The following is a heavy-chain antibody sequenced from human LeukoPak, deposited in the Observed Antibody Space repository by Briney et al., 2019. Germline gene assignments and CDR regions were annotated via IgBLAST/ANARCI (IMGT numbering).Heavy chain of an antibody. V-gene: IGHV3-30*18. D-gene: IGHD2-2*01. CDR1: GFTFRNYG. CDR2: ISHDGTVK. Sequence: PGESLRLSCAASGFTFRNYGMKWVRQAPGKGLEWVAVISHDGTVKYYADSVKGRFTISRDDSTTTLILQMNSLRVEDTAVYFCAKEGSEFSSSFLDYWGQGTLVTVSS. J-gene: IGHJ4*02. CDR3: AKEGSEFSSSFLDY.